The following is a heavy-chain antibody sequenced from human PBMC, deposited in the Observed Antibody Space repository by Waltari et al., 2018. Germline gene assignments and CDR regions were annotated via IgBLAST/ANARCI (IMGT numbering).Heavy chain of an antibody. Sequence: QVQLQESGPGLVKPSQTLSLTCTVSGGSISSGDYYWSWIRQPPGKGLGWIGYIYSSGSTYYSPSLKSRVTISVDTSKNQFSLKLSSVTAADTAVYYCARDTVTTLGAFDIWGQGTMVTVSS. CDR1: GGSISSGDYY. J-gene: IGHJ3*02. D-gene: IGHD4-17*01. V-gene: IGHV4-30-4*08. CDR2: IYSSGST. CDR3: ARDTVTTLGAFDI.